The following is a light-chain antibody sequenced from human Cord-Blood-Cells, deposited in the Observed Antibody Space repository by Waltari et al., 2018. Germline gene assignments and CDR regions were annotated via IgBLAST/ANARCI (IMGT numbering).Light chain of an antibody. Sequence: SYQLTQPPSVSVSPGQTARITCPGDALPKKYASWYQQKQGPATVLVIYEDSKRPSGIPEGFSGSSAGTMATLTISGAQVEDEADYYCYSTDSSGNHRVFGGGTKLTVL. CDR3: YSTDSSGNHRV. CDR2: EDS. V-gene: IGLV3-10*01. CDR1: ALPKKY. J-gene: IGLJ2*01.